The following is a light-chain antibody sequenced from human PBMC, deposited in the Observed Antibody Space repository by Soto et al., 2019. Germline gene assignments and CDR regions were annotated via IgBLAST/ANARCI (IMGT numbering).Light chain of an antibody. CDR3: QQYVSSPPRSDT. Sequence: EIVLTQSPGTLSLSPGERATLSCRASQSVSSSYLAWYQQKPGQAPRLLIYGASSRATGIPDRFSGSGSGTDFTLTISRLEPEDFAVYYCQQYVSSPPRSDTFGQGTPLEIK. V-gene: IGKV3-20*01. J-gene: IGKJ2*01. CDR1: QSVSSSY. CDR2: GAS.